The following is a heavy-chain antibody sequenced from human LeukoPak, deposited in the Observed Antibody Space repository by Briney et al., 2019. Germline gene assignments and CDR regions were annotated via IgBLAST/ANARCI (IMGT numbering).Heavy chain of an antibody. CDR1: GGSISSYY. CDR2: IYTSGST. CDR3: ARDQSSYYDSSGYYSHWYFDL. D-gene: IGHD3-22*01. Sequence: SETLSLTCTVSGGSISSYYWSWIRQPAGKGLEWIGRIYTSGSTNYNPSLMSRVTMSVDTSKNQFPLKLSSVTAADTAVYYCARDQSSYYDSSGYYSHWYFDLWGRGTLVTVSS. J-gene: IGHJ2*01. V-gene: IGHV4-4*07.